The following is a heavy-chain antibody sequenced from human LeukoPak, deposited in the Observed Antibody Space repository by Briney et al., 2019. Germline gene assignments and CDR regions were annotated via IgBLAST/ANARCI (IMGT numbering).Heavy chain of an antibody. CDR3: ARGNGDHSIHPDY. V-gene: IGHV3-23*01. CDR1: GFTFSSYA. J-gene: IGHJ4*02. CDR2: ISGSGSNT. Sequence: AGGSLRLSCAASGFTFSSYAMTWVRQAPGKGLEWVSGISGSGSNTYHADSVKGRLTISRDNSKSTLYLQMNSLRADDTAVYFCARGNGDHSIHPDYWGQGTLVTVSS. D-gene: IGHD4-17*01.